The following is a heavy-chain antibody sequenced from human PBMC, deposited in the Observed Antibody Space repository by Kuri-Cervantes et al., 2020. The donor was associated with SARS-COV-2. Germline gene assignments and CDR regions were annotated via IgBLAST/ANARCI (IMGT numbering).Heavy chain of an antibody. J-gene: IGHJ4*02. V-gene: IGHV6-1*01. CDR3: ARATVGATRENHEFDY. Sequence: LRLSCAISGDSVSSNSAAWNWIRQSPSRGLEWLGRTYYRSKWYNDYAVPVKSRITINPDTSKNQFSLQLNSVTPEDTAVYYCARATVGATRENHEFDYWGQGTLVTVSS. D-gene: IGHD1-26*01. CDR2: TYYRSKWYN. CDR1: GDSVSSNSAA.